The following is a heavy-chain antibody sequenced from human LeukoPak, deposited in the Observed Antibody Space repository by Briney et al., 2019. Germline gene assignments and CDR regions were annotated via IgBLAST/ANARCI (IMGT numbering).Heavy chain of an antibody. CDR3: ARRNSDSGFFDF. V-gene: IGHV4-4*07. Sequence: SETLSLTCTVSGGSISSNYWSWIRQPAGKGLEWIGRIYSSGTTNYYPSLKGRVTMSVDTSKNQFSLKLSSVTAADTAVYYCARRNSDSGFFDFWGQGTLVTVSS. J-gene: IGHJ4*02. CDR1: GGSISSNY. D-gene: IGHD1-7*01. CDR2: IYSSGTT.